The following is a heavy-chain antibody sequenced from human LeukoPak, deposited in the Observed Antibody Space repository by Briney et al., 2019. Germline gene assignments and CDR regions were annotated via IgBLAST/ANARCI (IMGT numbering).Heavy chain of an antibody. D-gene: IGHD2-15*01. CDR3: VRDPHCSGGSCYSVGFDY. CDR2: IKQDGCEK. J-gene: IGHJ4*02. Sequence: GGSLRLSCAASGFTFSTYWMSWVRQAPGKGLEWVADIKQDGCEKHYVDSVKGRFTVSRDNAKNSLYLQMNNLRAEDTAIYYCVRDPHCSGGSCYSVGFDYWGQGVLVTVSS. V-gene: IGHV3-7*01. CDR1: GFTFSTYW.